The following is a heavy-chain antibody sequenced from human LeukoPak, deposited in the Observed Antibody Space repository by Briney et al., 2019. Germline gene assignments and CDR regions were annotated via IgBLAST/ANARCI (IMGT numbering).Heavy chain of an antibody. CDR3: AKDSAKKYDDY. J-gene: IGHJ4*02. CDR1: GFAFSSFG. CDR2: INYHGGNT. V-gene: IGHV3-23*01. Sequence: GGSLRLSCAASGFAFSSFGMSWVRQAPGKGLEWVSAINYHGGNTYYADSVKGRFTISRENSKNTLYLQMNSLRAEDTAVYYCAKDSAKKYDDYWGQGTLVTVSS. D-gene: IGHD2/OR15-2a*01.